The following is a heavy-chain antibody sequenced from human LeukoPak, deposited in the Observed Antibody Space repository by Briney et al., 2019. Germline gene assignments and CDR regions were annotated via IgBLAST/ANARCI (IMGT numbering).Heavy chain of an antibody. Sequence: GGSLRLSCAATGFSFDDYGMSWVRQAPGKGLEWVSGINWYGGSTGYADSVKCRFTISRDNAKNSLYLQMNSLRAEGTALYYCARVGYGDYDGGYYYYMDVWGKGTTVTVSS. V-gene: IGHV3-20*04. CDR1: GFSFDDYG. J-gene: IGHJ6*03. CDR2: INWYGGST. D-gene: IGHD4-17*01. CDR3: ARVGYGDYDGGYYYYMDV.